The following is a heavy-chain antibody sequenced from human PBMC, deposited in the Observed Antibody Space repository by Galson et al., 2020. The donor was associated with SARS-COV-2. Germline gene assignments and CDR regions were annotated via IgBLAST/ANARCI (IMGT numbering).Heavy chain of an antibody. D-gene: IGHD3-10*01. J-gene: IGHJ6*02. V-gene: IGHV1-69*13. Sequence: SVKVSCKASGGTFSSYAISWVRQAPGQGLEWMGGIIPIFGTANYAQKFQGRVTITADESTSTAYMELSSLRSEDTAVYYCARVRASGRGGELLTHPIRYYYGMDVWGQGTTVTVSS. CDR3: ARVRASGRGGELLTHPIRYYYGMDV. CDR1: GGTFSSYA. CDR2: IIPIFGTA.